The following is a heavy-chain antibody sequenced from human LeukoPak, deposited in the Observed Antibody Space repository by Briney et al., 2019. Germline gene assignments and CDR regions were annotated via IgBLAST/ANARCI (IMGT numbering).Heavy chain of an antibody. CDR1: GYSFTSYW. CDR2: IYPGDSDT. CDR3: ARQGGFDQLLNLTPYYYYYYMDV. D-gene: IGHD2-2*02. J-gene: IGHJ6*03. V-gene: IGHV5-51*01. Sequence: GESLKISCKGSGYSFTSYWVGWVRQMPGKGLEWMGIIYPGDSDTRYSPSFQGQVTISADKSISTAYLQWSSLKASDTAMYYCARQGGFDQLLNLTPYYYYYYMDVWGKGTTVTVSS.